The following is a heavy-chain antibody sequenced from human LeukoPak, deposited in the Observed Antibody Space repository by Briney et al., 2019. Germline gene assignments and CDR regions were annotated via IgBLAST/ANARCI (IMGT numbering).Heavy chain of an antibody. Sequence: SETLSLTCAVSGYSISSGYFWGWIRGPPGRGLEWIGSIDHSGTAYYNLSLKSRVTISVDTSKNQFSLRLSSVTAADTAVYYCATTDGRDGYIGCFGYWGQGTLVTVSS. CDR1: GYSISSGYF. V-gene: IGHV4-38-2*01. CDR3: ATTDGRDGYIGCFGY. D-gene: IGHD5-24*01. J-gene: IGHJ4*02. CDR2: IDHSGTA.